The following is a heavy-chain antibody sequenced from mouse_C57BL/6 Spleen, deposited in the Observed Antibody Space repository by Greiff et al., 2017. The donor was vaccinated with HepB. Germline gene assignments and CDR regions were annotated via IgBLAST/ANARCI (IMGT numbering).Heavy chain of an antibody. Sequence: VQLQQSGAELVKPGASVKISCKASGYAFSSYWMNWVKQRPGKGLEWIGQIYPGDGDTNYNGKFKGKATLTADKSSSTAYMQLSSLTSEDSAVYFCASSHPYYGSSYGYFDVWGTGTTVTVSS. J-gene: IGHJ1*03. CDR2: IYPGDGDT. V-gene: IGHV1-80*01. D-gene: IGHD1-1*01. CDR1: GYAFSSYW. CDR3: ASSHPYYGSSYGYFDV.